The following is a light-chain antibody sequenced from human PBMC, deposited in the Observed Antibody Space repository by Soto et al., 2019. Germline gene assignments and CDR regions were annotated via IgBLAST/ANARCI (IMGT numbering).Light chain of an antibody. J-gene: IGLJ2*01. CDR2: DVS. CDR3: SSYTSSSTLYVV. Sequence: QSALTQPASVSGSPGKSSTISCTGTSSDVGGYNYVSWYQQHPGKAPKLMIYDVSNRPSGVSNRFSGSKSGNTASLTISGRQAEDEADYYCSSYTSSSTLYVVFGGGTKLTVL. CDR1: SSDVGGYNY. V-gene: IGLV2-14*01.